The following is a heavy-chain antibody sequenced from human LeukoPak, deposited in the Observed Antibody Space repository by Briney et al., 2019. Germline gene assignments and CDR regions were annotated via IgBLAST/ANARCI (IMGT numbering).Heavy chain of an antibody. CDR2: INPSGGST. J-gene: IGHJ6*02. D-gene: IGHD6-19*01. CDR1: GYTFTSYY. Sequence: GASVKVSCKASGYTFTSYYMHWVRQAPGQGLEWMGIINPSGGSTSYAQKFQGRVTITRDTSASTAYMELSSLRSEDTAVYYCARDVKQWLVRGSYYGMDVWGQGTTVTVSS. V-gene: IGHV1-46*01. CDR3: ARDVKQWLVRGSYYGMDV.